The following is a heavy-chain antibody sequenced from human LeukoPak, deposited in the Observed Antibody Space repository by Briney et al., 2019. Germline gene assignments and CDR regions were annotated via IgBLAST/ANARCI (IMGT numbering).Heavy chain of an antibody. V-gene: IGHV4-59*08. J-gene: IGHJ4*02. D-gene: IGHD5-18*01. Sequence: SETLSLTCTVSGGSISSYNWRWRRQPPGKGVEWVGNIYYSGSTNYNPSLKSRVTISVDTSKNQFSLKLSSVTAADTAVYYCASQPRGYSYGLDYWGQGTLVTVSS. CDR2: IYYSGST. CDR1: GGSISSYN. CDR3: ASQPRGYSYGLDY.